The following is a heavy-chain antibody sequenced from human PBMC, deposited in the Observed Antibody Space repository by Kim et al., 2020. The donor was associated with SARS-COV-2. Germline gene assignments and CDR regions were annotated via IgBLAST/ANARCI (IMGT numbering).Heavy chain of an antibody. V-gene: IGHV5-51*01. CDR1: GYSFTSYW. J-gene: IGHJ2*01. CDR3: ARGGYSYGEEFWYFDL. Sequence: GESLKISCKGSGYSFTSYWIGWVRQMPGKGLEWMGIIYPGDSDTRYSPSFQGQVTISADKSISTAYLQWSSLKASDTAMYYCARGGYSYGEEFWYFDLWGRGTLVTVSS. D-gene: IGHD5-18*01. CDR2: IYPGDSDT.